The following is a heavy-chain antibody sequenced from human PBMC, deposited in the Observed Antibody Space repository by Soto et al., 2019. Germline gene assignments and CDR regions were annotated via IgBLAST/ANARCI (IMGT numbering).Heavy chain of an antibody. CDR3: ETEDVVVDGGRCSGRPFDV. CDR2: IQSGATT. V-gene: IGHV3-66*01. D-gene: IGHD2-15*01. CDR1: GFTVSSKY. J-gene: IGHJ6*04. Sequence: EVQLVESGGGLVQPGGSLRLSCAASGFTVSSKYMNWVRQAPGKGLEWVSLIQSGATTYYADSVKGRITSSRHTSENTLNLQSDSMRVEDTAVYYCETEDVVVDGGRCSGRPFDVWGKGTTVTVSS.